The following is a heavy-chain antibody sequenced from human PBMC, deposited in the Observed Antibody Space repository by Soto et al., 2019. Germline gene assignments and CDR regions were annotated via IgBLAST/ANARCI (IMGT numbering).Heavy chain of an antibody. D-gene: IGHD4-17*01. CDR3: ATHPPYGPLDH. CDR1: GGSISSSSYH. V-gene: IGHV4-39*01. J-gene: IGHJ4*02. CDR2: IYYSENT. Sequence: SETLSLTCTVSGGSISSSSYHWGWIRQPPGKGLEWIGNIYYSENTYHNPSLKSRVTISVDTSKNQFSLRLTSVTAADTAVYYCATHPPYGPLDHWGQGTLVTVSS.